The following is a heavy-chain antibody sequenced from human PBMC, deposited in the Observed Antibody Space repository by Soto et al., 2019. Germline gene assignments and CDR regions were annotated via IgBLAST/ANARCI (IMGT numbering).Heavy chain of an antibody. CDR3: ARGRGWPRAYFDC. D-gene: IGHD3-10*01. J-gene: IGHJ4*02. CDR1: GFTFRNYG. Sequence: QVQLVESGGGVVQPERSLRISCAASGFTFRNYGMHWVRQAPGKGLEWVGVIWYDGSNQYHAESVKGRFTISRDNSKNKLYLQMNSLRGEDTAIYYCARGRGWPRAYFDCWGQGTLVTVSS. CDR2: IWYDGSNQ. V-gene: IGHV3-33*01.